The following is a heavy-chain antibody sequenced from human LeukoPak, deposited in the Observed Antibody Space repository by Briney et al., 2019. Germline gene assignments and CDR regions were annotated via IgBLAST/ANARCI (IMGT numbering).Heavy chain of an antibody. D-gene: IGHD6-19*01. V-gene: IGHV3-74*01. CDR2: INSDGSST. Sequence: GGSLRLSCAASGFTFSSYWMHWVRQAPGKGLVWVSRINSDGSSTSYADSVKGRFTISRDNAKNTLYLQMNSLRAEDTAVYYCAKEAAVAGVGYNWFDPWGQGTLVTVSS. J-gene: IGHJ5*02. CDR1: GFTFSSYW. CDR3: AKEAAVAGVGYNWFDP.